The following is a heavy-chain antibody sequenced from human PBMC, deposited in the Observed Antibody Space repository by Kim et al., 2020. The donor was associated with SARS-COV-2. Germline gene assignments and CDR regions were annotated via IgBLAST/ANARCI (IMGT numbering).Heavy chain of an antibody. J-gene: IGHJ4*02. Sequence: YAASVKGRFTISRDKTKNTRYLKMNSLRAGYTAVYYCARRGYGGTYFDYWGQGTLVTVSS. D-gene: IGHD5-12*01. CDR3: ARRGYGGTYFDY. V-gene: IGHV3-30*01.